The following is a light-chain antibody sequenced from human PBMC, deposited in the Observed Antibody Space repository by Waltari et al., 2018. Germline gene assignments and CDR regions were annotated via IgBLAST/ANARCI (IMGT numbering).Light chain of an antibody. CDR3: QQRSNRLT. CDR1: QCVSSY. V-gene: IGKV3-11*01. Sequence: ELVLTQSPATLSLSLGQRATLACRAIQCVSSYLSWYQQKTGQAPLRLIYDASNRATGSPARFSGSGSGTYFTLTISKLEPEDFAVYYCQQRSNRLTFGGGTKVEIK. J-gene: IGKJ4*01. CDR2: DAS.